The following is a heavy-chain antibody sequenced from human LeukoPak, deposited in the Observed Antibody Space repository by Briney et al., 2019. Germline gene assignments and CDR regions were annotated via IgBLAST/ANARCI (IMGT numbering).Heavy chain of an antibody. CDR2: ISYDGSNT. D-gene: IGHD2-15*01. Sequence: GGSLRLSCAASGFTFSSYAMHWVRQAPGKGLEWEAVISYDGSNTYYADSVKGRFTISRDNSKNTLYLQMNSLRAEDTAVYYCARVLVVVAATPDYWGQGTLVTVSS. J-gene: IGHJ4*02. CDR3: ARVLVVVAATPDY. V-gene: IGHV3-30-3*01. CDR1: GFTFSSYA.